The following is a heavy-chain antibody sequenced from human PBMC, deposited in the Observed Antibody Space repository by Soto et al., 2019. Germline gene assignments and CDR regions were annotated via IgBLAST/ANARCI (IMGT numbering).Heavy chain of an antibody. CDR1: GGTFSSYA. CDR2: IIPNCGRA. Sequence: SVKVSCKASGGTFSSYAISWVRRAPGQGLEWMGGIIPNCGRANYAQKFQGRVTITPDRSTSTAYMELSSLRSEDTAVYYCATGLREYRYGRFDYWGQGTLVTVSS. D-gene: IGHD5-18*01. CDR3: ATGLREYRYGRFDY. V-gene: IGHV1-69*06. J-gene: IGHJ4*02.